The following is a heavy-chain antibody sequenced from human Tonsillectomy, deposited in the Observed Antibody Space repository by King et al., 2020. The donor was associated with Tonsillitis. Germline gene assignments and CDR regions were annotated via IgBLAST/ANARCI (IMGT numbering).Heavy chain of an antibody. CDR1: GFTFSSYG. D-gene: IGHD2-2*01. Sequence: VQLVESGGGVVQPGRSLRLSCAASGFTFSSYGMHWVRQAPGKGLEWVAVIWYDGSNKYYADSVKGRFTISRDNSKNPLYLQMNSLRAEDTAVYYCARDLVGYCSSTSCHHFDYWGQGTLVTVSS. V-gene: IGHV3-33*01. CDR3: ARDLVGYCSSTSCHHFDY. J-gene: IGHJ4*02. CDR2: IWYDGSNK.